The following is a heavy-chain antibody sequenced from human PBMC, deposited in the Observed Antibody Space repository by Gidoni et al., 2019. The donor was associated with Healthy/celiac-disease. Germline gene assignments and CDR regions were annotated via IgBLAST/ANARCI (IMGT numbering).Heavy chain of an antibody. CDR2: INHSGRT. D-gene: IGHD3-10*01. CDR1: VGSFSGYY. J-gene: IGHJ5*02. Sequence: QVQLQQWCAGLLKPSETLSLPCSVYVGSFSGYYWSWIRQPPGKGLEWIGEINHSGRTNYNPSLKSRVTISVDTSKNQFSLKLSSVTAADTAVYYCARVDYYGSGSYYKRLKILPWGQGTLVTVSS. CDR3: ARVDYYGSGSYYKRLKILP. V-gene: IGHV4-34*01.